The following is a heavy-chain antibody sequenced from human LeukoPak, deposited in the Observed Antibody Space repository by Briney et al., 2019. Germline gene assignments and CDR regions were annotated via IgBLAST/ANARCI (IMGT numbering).Heavy chain of an antibody. CDR1: GGSISSGGYY. D-gene: IGHD2/OR15-2a*01. Sequence: SSQTLSLTCTVSGGSISSGGYYWSWIRQHPGKGLEWIGYIYYSESTYYNPSLKSRVTISVDTSKNQFSLKLSSVTAADTAVYYCARVRAKTKTTSYYYYMDVWGKGTTVTVSS. CDR2: IYYSEST. V-gene: IGHV4-31*03. CDR3: ARVRAKTKTTSYYYYMDV. J-gene: IGHJ6*03.